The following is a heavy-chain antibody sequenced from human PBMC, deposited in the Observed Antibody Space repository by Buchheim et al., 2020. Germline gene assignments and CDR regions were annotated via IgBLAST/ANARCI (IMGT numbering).Heavy chain of an antibody. J-gene: IGHJ5*02. CDR1: GGSISSGGYY. CDR3: AREERKWVTMAFDP. V-gene: IGHV4-31*03. D-gene: IGHD3-10*01. CDR2: NYYSGNP. Sequence: QVQLQESGPGLVKPSQTLSLTCTVSGGSISSGGYYWSWIRQHPGKGLEWIGYNYYSGNPYYNPSLTRRVPISVDTSKNQFTLKLSSVTAADTAVYYCAREERKWVTMAFDPWGQGTL.